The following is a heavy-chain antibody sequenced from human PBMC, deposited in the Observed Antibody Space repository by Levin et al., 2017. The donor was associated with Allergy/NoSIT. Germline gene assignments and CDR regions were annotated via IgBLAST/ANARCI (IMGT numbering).Heavy chain of an antibody. CDR3: VRENYFDY. V-gene: IGHV4-59*01. Sequence: SETLSLTCTVSGGSINNYYWGWIRQPPGKRLEWIGYIHYSGSTNYNPSLKSRVTISVDTSKNQLSLKLNSVTAADTAVYYCVRENYFDYWGQGTLVTVSS. CDR1: GGSINNYY. J-gene: IGHJ4*02. CDR2: IHYSGST.